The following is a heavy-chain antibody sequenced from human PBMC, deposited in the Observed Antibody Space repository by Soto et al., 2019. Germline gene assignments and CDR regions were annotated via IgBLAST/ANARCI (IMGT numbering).Heavy chain of an antibody. CDR1: GYSFTSYW. J-gene: IGHJ6*02. V-gene: IGHV5-10-1*01. CDR2: IDPSDSYT. D-gene: IGHD5-18*01. Sequence: GESLKISCKGSGYSFTSYWISWVRQMPGKGLEWMGRIDPSDSYTNYSPSFQGHVTISADKSISTAYLQWSSLKASDTAMYYCAREREYSYGYYYYGMDVWGQGTTVTVSS. CDR3: AREREYSYGYYYYGMDV.